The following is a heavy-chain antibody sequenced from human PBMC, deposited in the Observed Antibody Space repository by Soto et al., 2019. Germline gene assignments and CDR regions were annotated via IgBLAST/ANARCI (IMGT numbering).Heavy chain of an antibody. J-gene: IGHJ3*02. CDR1: GGSISSGGYY. CDR3: ARVLKYCSSTSCHDAFDI. CDR2: IYYSGST. V-gene: IGHV4-31*03. D-gene: IGHD2-2*01. Sequence: PSDTLSLTCTVSGGSISSGGYYWSCIRQHPGKGLEWIGYIYYSGSTYYNPSLKSRVTISVDTSKNQFSLKLSSVTAADTAVYYCARVLKYCSSTSCHDAFDIWGQGTMVTVSS.